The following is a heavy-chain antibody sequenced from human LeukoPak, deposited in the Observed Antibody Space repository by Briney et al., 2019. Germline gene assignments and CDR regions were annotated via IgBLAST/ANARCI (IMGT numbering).Heavy chain of an antibody. CDR1: GGSVDSGYYF. V-gene: IGHV4-61*01. Sequence: SETLSLTCTVTGGSVDSGYYFWSWIRQPPGKGLEWIGYIHHSGSSNYSTSLKSRVAISLDTSKNQFSLKVNSMTAADTAVYYCARDHGDYGDYGNYDYWGQGILVTVSS. CDR3: ARDHGDYGDYGNYDY. D-gene: IGHD4-17*01. J-gene: IGHJ4*02. CDR2: IHHSGSS.